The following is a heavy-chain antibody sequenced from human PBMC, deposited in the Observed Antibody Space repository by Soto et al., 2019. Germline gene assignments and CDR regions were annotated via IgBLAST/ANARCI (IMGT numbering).Heavy chain of an antibody. J-gene: IGHJ4*02. CDR1: GGTFSNYA. CDR3: ARGPDYEGYFDY. Sequence: QVRLEQSEAEVKKPGSSVKVSCKASGGTFSNYAISWVRQAPGQGLEWMGVIILPFGTPNYAQTFQGRGTITADESMTTAYMELSGLRSEDTAVYYCARGPDYEGYFDYWGRGTLVTVSS. V-gene: IGHV1-69*12. D-gene: IGHD4-17*01. CDR2: IILPFGTP.